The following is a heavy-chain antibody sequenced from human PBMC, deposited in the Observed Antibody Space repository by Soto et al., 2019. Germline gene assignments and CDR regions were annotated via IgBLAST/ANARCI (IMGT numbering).Heavy chain of an antibody. V-gene: IGHV4-30-2*01. CDR1: GGSISSGGSF. D-gene: IGHD6-6*01. CDR2: IYHSGST. Sequence: QLQLQESGSGLVKPSQTLSLTCAVSGGSISSGGSFWSWIRQPPGKGLEWNGYIYHSGSTYYNPSLTSRVTISVDRSKNQFSLKLSSVSAADTAVYYCAGGIAARPLGYWGQGTLVTVSS. J-gene: IGHJ4*02. CDR3: AGGIAARPLGY.